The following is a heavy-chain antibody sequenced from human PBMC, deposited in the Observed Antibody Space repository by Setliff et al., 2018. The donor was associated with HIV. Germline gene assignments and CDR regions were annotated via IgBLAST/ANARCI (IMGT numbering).Heavy chain of an antibody. J-gene: IGHJ4*02. CDR2: FYTNGDI. V-gene: IGHV4-4*08. D-gene: IGHD6-6*01. CDR3: ARKGSIAARRYDY. CDR1: GASISPYS. Sequence: SETLSLICTVSGASISPYSWNWIRQPPGKGLEWIGYFYTNGDINYNPSLKSRVTISVDTSKNQFSLKLSSVTAADTAVYYCARKGSIAARRYDYWGQGTLVTVS.